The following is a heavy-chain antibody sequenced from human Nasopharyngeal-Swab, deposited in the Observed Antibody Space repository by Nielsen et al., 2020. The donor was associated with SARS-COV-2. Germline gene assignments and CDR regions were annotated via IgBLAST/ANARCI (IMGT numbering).Heavy chain of an antibody. J-gene: IGHJ4*02. Sequence: GESLKISCAASGFTFSSYHMHWVRQAPGKGLEWVALIWYDGSRKYYADSVKGRFTISRDNAKDTLFLQMNSLRAEDTAVYYCAILRGGIDYWGQGTLVTVSS. CDR3: AILRGGIDY. V-gene: IGHV3-33*03. CDR2: IWYDGSRK. CDR1: GFTFSSYH. D-gene: IGHD3-10*01.